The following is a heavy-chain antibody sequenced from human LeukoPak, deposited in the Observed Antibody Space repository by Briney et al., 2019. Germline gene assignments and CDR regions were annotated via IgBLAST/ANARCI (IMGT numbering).Heavy chain of an antibody. CDR3: ARAVRQRLVEGYYYSYYHMDV. CDR2: IKEDGSEK. D-gene: IGHD6-19*01. Sequence: PGGSLRLSCAASEFTIPNYWMSWVRQAPGKGLEWVANIKEDGSEKYYVDSVKGRFTISRDNAKNSLYLQMNSLRAEDTAVYYCARAVRQRLVEGYYYSYYHMDVCGKGTTVTVSS. CDR1: EFTIPNYW. J-gene: IGHJ6*03. V-gene: IGHV3-7*01.